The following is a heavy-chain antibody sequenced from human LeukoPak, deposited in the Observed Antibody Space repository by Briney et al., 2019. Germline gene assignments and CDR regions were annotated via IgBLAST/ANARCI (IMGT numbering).Heavy chain of an antibody. CDR2: INPSGGST. V-gene: IGHV1-46*01. J-gene: IGHJ4*02. Sequence: GASVKVSCKASGYTFTSYYMHWVRQAPGQGLEWMGIINPSGGSTSYAQKFQGRVTMTRDTSTSTVYTELSSLRSEDTAVYYCARVSGSHRLFDYWGQGTLVTVSS. CDR3: ARVSGSHRLFDY. CDR1: GYTFTSYY. D-gene: IGHD1-26*01.